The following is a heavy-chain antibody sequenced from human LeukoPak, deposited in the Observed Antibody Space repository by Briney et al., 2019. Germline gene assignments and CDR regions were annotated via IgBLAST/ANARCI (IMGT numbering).Heavy chain of an antibody. V-gene: IGHV4-59*01. CDR1: GGSISSYY. CDR3: ARDRGYSYGPLDY. D-gene: IGHD5-18*01. J-gene: IGHJ4*02. Sequence: SETLSLTCTVSGGSISSYYWSWIRQPPGKGLEWIGYIYYSGSTNYNPSLKSRVTISVDTSKNQFSLKLSSVTAADTALYYCARDRGYSYGPLDYWGQGTLVTVSS. CDR2: IYYSGST.